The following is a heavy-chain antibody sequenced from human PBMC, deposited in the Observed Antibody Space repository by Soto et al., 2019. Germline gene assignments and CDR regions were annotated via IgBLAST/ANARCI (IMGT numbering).Heavy chain of an antibody. J-gene: IGHJ4*02. D-gene: IGHD2-15*01. V-gene: IGHV4-34*01. CDR3: ARHTPAISISDH. CDR1: GGSFSGYS. CDR2: INHSGST. Sequence: SETLSLTCGVYGGSFSGYSWTWIRQSPRKGLEWIGQINHSGSTNSNPSLKSRVTISLVTSKNQFSLELSSVTAADTAVYYCARHTPAISISDHWGQGTLVTVSS.